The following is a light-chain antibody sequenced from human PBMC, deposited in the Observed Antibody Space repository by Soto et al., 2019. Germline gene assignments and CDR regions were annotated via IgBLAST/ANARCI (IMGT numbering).Light chain of an antibody. CDR2: VAS. J-gene: IGKJ5*01. V-gene: IGKV3-20*01. CDR1: QSVSSSY. Sequence: EIVLTQSPGTLSLSPGERATLSCRASQSVSSSYLAWYQQKPGQAPRLVIYVASSRATGIPDRFSGRGSGTDFTLTISRLEPEDFAIYYCQQYGSSPPITFGQGTRLEIK. CDR3: QQYGSSPPIT.